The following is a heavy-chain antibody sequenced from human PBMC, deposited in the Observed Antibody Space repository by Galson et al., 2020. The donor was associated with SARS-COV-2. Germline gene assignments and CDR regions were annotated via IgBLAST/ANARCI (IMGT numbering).Heavy chain of an antibody. V-gene: IGHV1-18*01. CDR3: ARDDGGYVSAFGI. D-gene: IGHD5-12*01. CDR2: ISPYNVNT. Sequence: ASVKVSCKASGYTFTSYGFSWVRQAPGQGLEWMGWISPYNVNTNYAQKLQGRVTMTTDTSTSTAYMELRSLRSDDTAVYYCARDDGGYVSAFGIWGQGTMVTVSS. CDR1: GYTFTSYG. J-gene: IGHJ3*02.